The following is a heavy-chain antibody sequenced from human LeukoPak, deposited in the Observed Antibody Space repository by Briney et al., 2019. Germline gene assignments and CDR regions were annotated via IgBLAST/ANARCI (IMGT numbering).Heavy chain of an antibody. Sequence: GGSLRLSCAASGFTVSSNYMSWVRQAPGKGLEWVSVIYSGGSTYYADSVKGRFTISRDNSKNTLYLQMNSLRAEDTAVYYCAKDLTAMADFDYWGQGTLVTVSS. D-gene: IGHD5-18*01. J-gene: IGHJ4*02. CDR3: AKDLTAMADFDY. V-gene: IGHV3-53*01. CDR1: GFTVSSNY. CDR2: IYSGGST.